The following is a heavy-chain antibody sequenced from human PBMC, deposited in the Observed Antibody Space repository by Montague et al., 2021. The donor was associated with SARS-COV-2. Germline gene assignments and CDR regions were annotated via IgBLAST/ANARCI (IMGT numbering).Heavy chain of an antibody. Sequence: SLRLSCAASGFTSSSYAMTWVRHTPGKGLEWVSSISGDDDVTYHADSVRGRFTIPRDNSKNTLYMEMNDLRVEDTALYYCAKGGRHPRDPFDIWGQGTTVSVSA. CDR2: ISGDDDVT. J-gene: IGHJ3*02. CDR1: GFTSSSYA. CDR3: AKGGRHPRDPFDI. D-gene: IGHD1-26*01. V-gene: IGHV3-23*01.